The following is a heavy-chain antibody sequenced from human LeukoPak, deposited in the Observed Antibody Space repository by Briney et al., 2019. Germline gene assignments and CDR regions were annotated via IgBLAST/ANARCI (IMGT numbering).Heavy chain of an antibody. V-gene: IGHV3-9*03. D-gene: IGHD3-3*01. CDR2: ITWDGGNI. J-gene: IGHJ4*02. Sequence: PGRSLRLSCVTSGFTFGDYTMHWVRQVPGKGLEWLSGITWDGGNIAYADSVKGRFAISRDNAKSSLYLQMNSLRNEDMAFYFCAKGYTFHGVAHDSGYFAYWGQGTLVTVSS. CDR1: GFTFGDYT. CDR3: AKGYTFHGVAHDSGYFAY.